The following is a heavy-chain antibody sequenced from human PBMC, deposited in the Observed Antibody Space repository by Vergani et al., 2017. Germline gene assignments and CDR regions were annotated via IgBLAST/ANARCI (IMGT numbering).Heavy chain of an antibody. Sequence: EVQLVESGGGLVKPGGSLRLSCAASGFTFSSYSMNWVRQAPGQGLEWVSYISSSSSYIYYADSVKGRFTISRYNAKNSLYLQMNSLRAEDTAVYYCASPLIELHAFDIWGEGTMVTVSS. J-gene: IGHJ3*02. CDR1: GFTFSSYS. CDR3: ASPLIELHAFDI. V-gene: IGHV3-21*01. D-gene: IGHD3-16*01. CDR2: ISSSSSYI.